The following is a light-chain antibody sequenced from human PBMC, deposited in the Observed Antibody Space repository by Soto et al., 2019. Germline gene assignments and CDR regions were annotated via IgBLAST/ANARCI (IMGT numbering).Light chain of an antibody. Sequence: EILITQSPATLYMSPGERDTLSCRASQSVSRNLAWYQQKPGQAPRLLIYGASTRATGIPARFSGSGSGTEFTLTISSLHSEDFAVYYCQQYNNWPPLTFGGGTKVEIK. V-gene: IGKV3-15*01. CDR2: GAS. J-gene: IGKJ4*01. CDR1: QSVSRN. CDR3: QQYNNWPPLT.